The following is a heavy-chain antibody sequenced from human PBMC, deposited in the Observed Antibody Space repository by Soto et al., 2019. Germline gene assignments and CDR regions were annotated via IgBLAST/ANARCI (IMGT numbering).Heavy chain of an antibody. Sequence: GGSLRLSCAASGFAFSTYAVTWVRQAPGKGLEWVSVISGSGGSSYYAASVKGRFTISRDNSKNTLFLQMNGLRAEDTAVYYCAKVTKRAAAGRYEYYKYGMDVWGQGTTVTSP. V-gene: IGHV3-23*01. CDR1: GFAFSTYA. CDR2: ISGSGGSS. D-gene: IGHD6-13*01. CDR3: AKVTKRAAAGRYEYYKYGMDV. J-gene: IGHJ6*02.